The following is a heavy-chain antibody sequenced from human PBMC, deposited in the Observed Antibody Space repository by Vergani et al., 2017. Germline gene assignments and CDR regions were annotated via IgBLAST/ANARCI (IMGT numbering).Heavy chain of an antibody. CDR3: ATDPWGYCSGGSCYAPYYGMDV. J-gene: IGHJ6*02. CDR2: IIPILGIA. D-gene: IGHD2-15*01. Sequence: QVQLVQSGAEVKKPGSSVKVSCKASGGTFSSYTISWVRQAPGPGLEWMGRIIPILGIANYAQKFQGRVTITADKSTSTAYMELSSLRSEDTAVYYCATDPWGYCSGGSCYAPYYGMDVWGQGTTVTVSS. CDR1: GGTFSSYT. V-gene: IGHV1-69*02.